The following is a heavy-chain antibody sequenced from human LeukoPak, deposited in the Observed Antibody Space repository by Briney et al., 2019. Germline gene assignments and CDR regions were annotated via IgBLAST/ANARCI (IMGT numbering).Heavy chain of an antibody. V-gene: IGHV4-31*03. J-gene: IGHJ4*02. CDR2: IYHSGST. CDR1: GGSISSGGYN. CDR3: ARDRGLSYLDY. Sequence: SETLSLTCTVSGGSISSGGYNWSWLRQHPGKGLEWIGYIYHSGSTYYNPSLESRVTISVDTSKNQFSLRLSSVTAADTAVHYCARDRGLSYLDYWGQGTLVTVSS.